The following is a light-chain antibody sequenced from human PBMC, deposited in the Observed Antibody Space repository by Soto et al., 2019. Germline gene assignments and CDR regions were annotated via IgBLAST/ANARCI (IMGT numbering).Light chain of an antibody. J-gene: IGLJ2*01. V-gene: IGLV4-69*01. CDR2: LNSDGIH. Sequence: QSVLTQSPSASASLGASVKLTCTLSSDYSTYAVAWHQQQPEKGPRYLMRLNSDGIHSKGDGIPDRFSGSSSGAERYLTISSLQSEEEAGYYCQTWGTGIRVVFGGGTKLTVL. CDR3: QTWGTGIRVV. CDR1: SDYSTYA.